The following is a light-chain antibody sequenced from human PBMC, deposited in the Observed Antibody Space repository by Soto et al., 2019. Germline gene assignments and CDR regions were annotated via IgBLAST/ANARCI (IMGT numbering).Light chain of an antibody. Sequence: QSALTQPASVSGSPGQSITISCTGTSSDVGGYNYVSWYQQHPGKAPKLMIFEVSTRPSGISNRFSGSKSGNTASLTISGLQPEDEADYYCCSSTSSSTLHVFGTGTKLTVL. CDR2: EVS. V-gene: IGLV2-14*01. J-gene: IGLJ1*01. CDR3: CSSTSSSTLHV. CDR1: SSDVGGYNY.